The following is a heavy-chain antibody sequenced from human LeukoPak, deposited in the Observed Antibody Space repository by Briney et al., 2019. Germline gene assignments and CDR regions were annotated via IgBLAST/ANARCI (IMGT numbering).Heavy chain of an antibody. D-gene: IGHD3-22*01. J-gene: IGHJ5*01. V-gene: IGHV5-51*01. Sequence: WEALKISCKGSGYSLNNYWLDWVRQVPGKGLEWVGIIYPRDSDTKYCLSFQGQVTISADKSINTAYLQWSSLTASDTAMYYCARLTDYYVSSGYYRNYNWFDSWGQGTLVTVSS. CDR3: ARLTDYYVSSGYYRNYNWFDS. CDR2: IYPRDSDT. CDR1: GYSLNNYW.